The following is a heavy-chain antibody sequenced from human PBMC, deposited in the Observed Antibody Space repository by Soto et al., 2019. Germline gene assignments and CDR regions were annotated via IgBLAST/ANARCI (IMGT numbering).Heavy chain of an antibody. CDR2: ISGSGGST. Sequence: GGSLRLSCAASGFTFSSYAMSWVRQAPGKGLEWVSAISGSGGSTYYADSVKGRFTISRDNSKNTLYLQMNSLGAEDTAVYYCAKYVVVGGSFDYWGQGTLVTVSS. J-gene: IGHJ4*02. V-gene: IGHV3-23*01. D-gene: IGHD2-15*01. CDR1: GFTFSSYA. CDR3: AKYVVVGGSFDY.